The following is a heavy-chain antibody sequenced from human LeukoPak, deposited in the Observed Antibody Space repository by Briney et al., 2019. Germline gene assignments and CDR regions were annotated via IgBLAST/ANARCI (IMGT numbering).Heavy chain of an antibody. CDR3: AKVSLNMVNDAFDI. D-gene: IGHD4/OR15-4a*01. CDR2: ISSSSSYT. CDR1: GFTFSDYY. J-gene: IGHJ3*02. Sequence: GGSLRLSCAASGFTFSDYYMSWVRQAPGKGLEWVSSISSSSSYTYYADSVKGRFTISRDNAKNSLYLQMNSLRAEDTAVYYCAKVSLNMVNDAFDIWGQGTMVSVSS. V-gene: IGHV3-11*06.